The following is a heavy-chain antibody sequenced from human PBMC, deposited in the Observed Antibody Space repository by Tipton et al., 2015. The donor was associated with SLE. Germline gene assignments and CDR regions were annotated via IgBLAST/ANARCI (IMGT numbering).Heavy chain of an antibody. CDR1: GGSISSHY. CDR3: ASDHPPGV. D-gene: IGHD7-27*01. V-gene: IGHV4-59*11. J-gene: IGHJ3*01. CDR2: IYYSGST. Sequence: TLSLTCTVSGGSISSHYWSWIRQPPGKGLEWIGYIYYSGSTNYNPSLKSRVTISVDTSKNQFSLKLSSVTAAVTAVYYCASDHPPGVWGQGTMVTVSS.